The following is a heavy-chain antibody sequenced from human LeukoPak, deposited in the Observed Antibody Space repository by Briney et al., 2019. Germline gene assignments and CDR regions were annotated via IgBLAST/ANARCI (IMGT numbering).Heavy chain of an antibody. D-gene: IGHD6-19*01. Sequence: GGSLRLSCAASRFTFSSYWMHWVRQAPGKGLVWDSRINSDGRSTSYADSVKGRFTISRDNAKNTLFLQMNSLRAEDTALYFCARGSGWYHYFDYWGLGTLVTVSS. CDR3: ARGSGWYHYFDY. CDR1: RFTFSSYW. J-gene: IGHJ4*02. V-gene: IGHV3-74*01. CDR2: INSDGRST.